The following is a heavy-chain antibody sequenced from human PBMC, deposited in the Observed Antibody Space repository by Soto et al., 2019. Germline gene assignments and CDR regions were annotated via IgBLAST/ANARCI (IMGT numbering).Heavy chain of an antibody. CDR3: ARGSYYYDSSGYYQY. J-gene: IGHJ4*02. V-gene: IGHV4-30-4*08. CDR2: IYYSGST. Sequence: PSETLSLTCTVSGGSISSGGYYWTWIRQHPGKGLEWIGYIYYSGSTYYNPSLKSRVTISVDTSKNQFSLKLSSVTAADTAVYYCARGSYYYDSSGYYQYWGQGPLVTVSS. D-gene: IGHD3-22*01. CDR1: GGSISSGGYY.